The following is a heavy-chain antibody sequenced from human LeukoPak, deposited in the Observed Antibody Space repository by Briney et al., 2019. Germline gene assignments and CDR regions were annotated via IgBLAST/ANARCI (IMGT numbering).Heavy chain of an antibody. D-gene: IGHD5-12*01. CDR2: IYYSGST. J-gene: IGHJ4*02. CDR1: GGSISSYY. V-gene: IGHV4-59*01. CDR3: ARDAFGGYAPYFDY. Sequence: PSETLSLTCTVSGGSISSYYWSWIRQPPGKGLELIGYIYYSGSTNYNPSLKSRVTISVDTSKNQFSLKLSSVTAADTAVYYCARDAFGGYAPYFDYWGQGTLVTVSS.